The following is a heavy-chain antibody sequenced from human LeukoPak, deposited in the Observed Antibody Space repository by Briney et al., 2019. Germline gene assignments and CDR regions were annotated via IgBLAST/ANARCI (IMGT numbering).Heavy chain of an antibody. CDR2: ISGSGGST. D-gene: IGHD2-2*01. CDR3: AKGKYQLLRRSIYYYYGMDV. J-gene: IGHJ6*02. CDR1: GFTFSSYA. V-gene: IGHV3-23*01. Sequence: GGSLRLSCAASGFTFSSYAMSWVRQAPGKGLEWVSAISGSGGSTYYADSVEGRFTISRDNSKNTLYLQMNSLRAEDTAVYYCAKGKYQLLRRSIYYYYGMDVWGQGTTVTVSS.